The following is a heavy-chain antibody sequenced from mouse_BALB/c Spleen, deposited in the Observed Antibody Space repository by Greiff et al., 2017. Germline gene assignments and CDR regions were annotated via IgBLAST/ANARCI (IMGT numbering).Heavy chain of an antibody. CDR1: GFTFSDYY. Sequence: EVKLVESGGGLVKPGGSLKLSCAASGFTFSDYYMYWVRQTPEKRLEWVATISDGGSYTYTISRDNAKNNLYLQMSSLKSEDTAMYYCARGTVEYFDYWGQGTTLTVSS. V-gene: IGHV5-4*02. J-gene: IGHJ2*01. CDR3: ARGTVEYFDY. D-gene: IGHD1-1*01. CDR2: ISDGGSYT.